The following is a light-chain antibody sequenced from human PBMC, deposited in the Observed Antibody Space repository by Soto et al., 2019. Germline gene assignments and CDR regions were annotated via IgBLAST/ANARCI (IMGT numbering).Light chain of an antibody. V-gene: IGLV2-23*01. CDR3: CSLTNGATWV. J-gene: IGLJ3*02. CDR2: EAS. Sequence: QPASVSGSPGQSITISCTGTNSDVGSHNFVSWYQQYPGKAPKLLIYEASKRPSGLSNRFSGSKSGNTASLTISGLQADDEADYYCCSLTNGATWVFGGGTKLTVL. CDR1: NSDVGSHNF.